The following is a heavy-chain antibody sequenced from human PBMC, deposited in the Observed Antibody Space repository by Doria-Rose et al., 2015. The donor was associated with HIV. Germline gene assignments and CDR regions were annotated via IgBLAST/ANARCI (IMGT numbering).Heavy chain of an antibody. V-gene: IGHV3-21*01. Sequence: VQQVQSGGGLVRPGGSLRLSCATSGFTFSSHRINWVRQAPGKGLEWVSLISSTSAYINYADSVRGRFTISRDNARNSLYLQMDSLRAEDTAIYYCATGVTLDYWGQGTLVTVSS. CDR1: GFTFSSHR. J-gene: IGHJ4*02. CDR2: ISSTSAYI. CDR3: ATGVTLDY. D-gene: IGHD3-10*01.